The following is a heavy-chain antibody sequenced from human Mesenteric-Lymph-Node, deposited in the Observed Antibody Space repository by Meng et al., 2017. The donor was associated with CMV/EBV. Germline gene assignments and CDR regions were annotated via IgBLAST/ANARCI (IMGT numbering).Heavy chain of an antibody. CDR3: ARGKGVRFLEWLFPFDY. Sequence: GESLKISCAASGFTFSSYSMNWVRQAPGKGLEWVSSISSSSSYIYYADSVKGRFTISRDNAKNSLYLQMNSLRAEDTAVYYCARGKGVRFLEWLFPFDYWGQGTLVTVSS. J-gene: IGHJ4*02. CDR1: GFTFSSYS. D-gene: IGHD3-3*01. CDR2: ISSSSSYI. V-gene: IGHV3-21*01.